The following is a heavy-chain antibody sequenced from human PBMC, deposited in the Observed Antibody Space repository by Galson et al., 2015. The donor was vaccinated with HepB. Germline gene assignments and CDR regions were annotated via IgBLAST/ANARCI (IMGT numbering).Heavy chain of an antibody. V-gene: IGHV6-1*01. CDR1: GDSVSSNSAA. CDR3: AREAFEGARELLGGYYFDY. CDR2: TYYRSKWYN. D-gene: IGHD1-26*01. J-gene: IGHJ4*02. Sequence: CAISGDSVSSNSAAWNWIRQSPSRGLEWLGRTYYRSKWYNDYAVSVKSRITINPDTPKNQFSLQLNSVTPEDTAVYYCAREAFEGARELLGGYYFDYWGQGTLVTVSS.